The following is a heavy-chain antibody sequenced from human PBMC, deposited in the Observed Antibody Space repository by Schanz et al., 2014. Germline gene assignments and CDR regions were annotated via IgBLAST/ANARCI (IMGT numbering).Heavy chain of an antibody. J-gene: IGHJ4*02. Sequence: EVQLVESGGGLVQPGGSLRLSCAASGFTFSDSWMHWVRQAPGKGLVWVSRTSNDGSFTTFADSVKGRFTISRDNAKKTLYLQMNSLRAEDTAVYYCVRDTDYHFDYWGQGTLVTVS. CDR2: TSNDGSFT. CDR3: VRDTDYHFDY. V-gene: IGHV3-74*01. CDR1: GFTFSDSW. D-gene: IGHD4-17*01.